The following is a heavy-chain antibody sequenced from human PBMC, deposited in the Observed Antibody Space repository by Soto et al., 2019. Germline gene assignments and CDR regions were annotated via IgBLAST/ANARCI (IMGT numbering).Heavy chain of an antibody. CDR3: ASRNYYDSSGYYDY. D-gene: IGHD3-22*01. Sequence: QLQLQESGSGLVKPSQTLSLTCAVSGGSISSGGYSWSWVRQPPGKGLEWIGYIYHSGSTFYNPSLKSRVTMSLDRSRNQFSLNLTSVTAADTAVYYCASRNYYDSSGYYDYWGQGTLVTVSS. CDR2: IYHSGST. CDR1: GGSISSGGYS. V-gene: IGHV4-30-2*01. J-gene: IGHJ4*02.